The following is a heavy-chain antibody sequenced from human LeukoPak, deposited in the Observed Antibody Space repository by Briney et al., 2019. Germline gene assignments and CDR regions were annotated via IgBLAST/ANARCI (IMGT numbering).Heavy chain of an antibody. V-gene: IGHV4-39*07. CDR2: IYYSGTT. Sequence: SETVSLTCIVSGGSISSSSYNWGWIRQPPGKGLEWIGSIYYSGTTYYNPSLKSRLTISVDTSKNQFSLKLSSVTAADTAVCYCARALVTGTPFDYWGQGTLVTVSS. D-gene: IGHD1-7*01. CDR1: GGSISSSSYN. CDR3: ARALVTGTPFDY. J-gene: IGHJ4*02.